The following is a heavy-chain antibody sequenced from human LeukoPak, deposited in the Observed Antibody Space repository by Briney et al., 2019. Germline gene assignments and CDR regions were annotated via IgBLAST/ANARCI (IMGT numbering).Heavy chain of an antibody. Sequence: ASVKVSCKASGGTLSSYAISWVRQAPGQGLEWMGGIIPIFGTANYAQKFQGRVTMTTDTSTSTAYMELRSLRSDDTAVYYCARDGIGYSGVAGYNWFDPWGQGTLVTVSS. CDR3: ARDGIGYSGVAGYNWFDP. V-gene: IGHV1-69*05. D-gene: IGHD5-12*01. J-gene: IGHJ5*02. CDR2: IIPIFGTA. CDR1: GGTLSSYA.